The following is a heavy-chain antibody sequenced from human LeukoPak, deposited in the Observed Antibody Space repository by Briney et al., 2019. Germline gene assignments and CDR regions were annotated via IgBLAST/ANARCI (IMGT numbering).Heavy chain of an antibody. CDR1: GGSISSGDYY. CDR2: IYYSGST. J-gene: IGHJ4*02. CDR3: ARHVGTYFDY. D-gene: IGHD3-10*01. Sequence: SETLSLTCTVSGGSISSGDYYWSWIRQPPGKGLEWIGYIYYSGSTYYNPPLKSRLTISVDSSRNQFSLKLSSVTAADTAVYYCARHVGTYFDYWGQGTLVTVSS. V-gene: IGHV4-30-4*01.